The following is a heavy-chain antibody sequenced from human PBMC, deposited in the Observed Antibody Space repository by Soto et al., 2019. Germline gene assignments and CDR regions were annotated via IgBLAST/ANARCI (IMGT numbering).Heavy chain of an antibody. CDR3: ARDLSGYGPFEY. D-gene: IGHD5-12*01. CDR1: GYTFTNYG. Sequence: QVNLVQSGGELRNPGASVKVSCKTSGYTFTNYGLAWVRQAPGQGLEWMGWIRTYTGDANYAQKFQGRVTIAADTPTETAYMELRGLRFDDTAVYFCARDLSGYGPFEYWGQGTLVTVSS. J-gene: IGHJ4*02. CDR2: IRTYTGDA. V-gene: IGHV1-18*01.